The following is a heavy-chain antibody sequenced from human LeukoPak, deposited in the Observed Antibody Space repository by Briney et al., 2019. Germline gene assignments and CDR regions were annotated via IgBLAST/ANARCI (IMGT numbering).Heavy chain of an antibody. CDR1: GYTFTRYD. CDR3: ARIVPAVITNYY. V-gene: IGHV1-2*02. Sequence: ASVKVSCKASGYTFTRYDMHWVRRAPGQGLEGRGWINPKSGGTNYAQKFQGRVTMTREKSNRTAYMELSRLRSDDTAVYYCARIVPAVITNYYGAQGPLAPFSA. CDR2: INPKSGGT. J-gene: IGHJ4*02. D-gene: IGHD3-10*01.